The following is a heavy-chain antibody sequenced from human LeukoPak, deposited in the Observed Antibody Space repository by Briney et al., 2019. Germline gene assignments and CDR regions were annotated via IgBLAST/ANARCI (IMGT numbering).Heavy chain of an antibody. CDR1: GFTFSSYT. CDR3: ARGATNDFWSGYGWFDP. CDR2: ISSDGSNK. D-gene: IGHD3-3*01. J-gene: IGHJ5*02. V-gene: IGHV3-30*04. Sequence: GGSLRLSCAASGFTFSSYTIHWVRQAPGKGLEWVARISSDGSNKFYANSVKGRFTISRDNSKKTVYLQMNSLRGEDTAVYSCARGATNDFWSGYGWFDPWGQGTLVTVSS.